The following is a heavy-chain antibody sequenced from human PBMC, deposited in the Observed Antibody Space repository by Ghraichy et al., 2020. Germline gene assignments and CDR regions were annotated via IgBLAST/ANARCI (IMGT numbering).Heavy chain of an antibody. J-gene: IGHJ4*02. CDR2: ISSAGGYT. D-gene: IGHD6-13*01. V-gene: IGHV3-11*06. Sequence: GGSLRLSCTASGFTFSGYYMSWIRQAPGKGLEWVAHISSAGGYTNYADSVQGRFTISRDNAKNSLYLQMNSLRPEDTALYYCAREETSSSWHTDSWGQGTLVTVSS. CDR3: AREETSSSWHTDS. CDR1: GFTFSGYY.